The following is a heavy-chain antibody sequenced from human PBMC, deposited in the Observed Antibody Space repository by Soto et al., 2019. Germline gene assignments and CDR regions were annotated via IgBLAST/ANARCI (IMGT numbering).Heavy chain of an antibody. J-gene: IGHJ3*02. CDR1: GFTCSSYD. D-gene: IGHD2-8*02. CDR2: ILVGGST. CDR3: AKATATGGGAFDI. Sequence: GGSLRLSCAASGFTCSSYDMSWVRQAPGKGLEWVSTILVGGSTHYPDSVKGRFTISRDNSKNTVFLQMNSLTPGDTPVYYCAKATATGGGAFDICGQGTVVTVSS. V-gene: IGHV3-23*01.